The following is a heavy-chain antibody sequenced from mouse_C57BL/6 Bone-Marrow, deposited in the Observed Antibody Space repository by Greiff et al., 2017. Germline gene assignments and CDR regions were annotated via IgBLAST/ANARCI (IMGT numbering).Heavy chain of an antibody. V-gene: IGHV1-81*01. CDR3: AKERLIYYFDY. CDR2: IYPRSGNT. D-gene: IGHD3-2*02. CDR1: GYTFTSYG. Sequence: QVQLQQSGAELARPGASVTLSCKASGYTFTSYGISWVKQRTGQGLEWIGEIYPRSGNTYYNEKFKGKATLTADKSSSTAYMELRSLTSEDSAVYFCAKERLIYYFDYWGQGTTLTVSS. J-gene: IGHJ2*01.